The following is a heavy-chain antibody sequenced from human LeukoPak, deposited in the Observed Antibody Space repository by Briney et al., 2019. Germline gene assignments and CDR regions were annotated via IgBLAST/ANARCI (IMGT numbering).Heavy chain of an antibody. CDR2: IYSDNT. J-gene: IGHJ6*04. CDR3: AELGITMIGGV. D-gene: IGHD3-10*02. CDR1: GFTFSSYA. V-gene: IGHV3-23*03. Sequence: PGGSLRLSCVASGFTFSSYAINWVRQAPGRGLEWVSFIYSDNTHYSDSVKGRFTISRDNSKNTLYLQMNSLRAEDTAVYYCAELGITMIGGVWGKGTTVTISS.